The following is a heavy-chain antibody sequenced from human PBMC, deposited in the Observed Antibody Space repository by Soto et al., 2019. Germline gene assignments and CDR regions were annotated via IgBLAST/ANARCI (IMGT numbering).Heavy chain of an antibody. Sequence: SETLSLTCTVSGGSISSYYWSWIRQPPGKGLEWIGYIYYSGSTNYNPSLKSRVTISVDTSKNQFSLKLSSVTAADTAVYYCARRLRKDIVVVPAAMPYYYYYMDVWGRGTTVTVSS. CDR1: GGSISSYY. CDR3: ARRLRKDIVVVPAAMPYYYYYMDV. CDR2: IYYSGST. J-gene: IGHJ6*03. D-gene: IGHD2-2*01. V-gene: IGHV4-59*01.